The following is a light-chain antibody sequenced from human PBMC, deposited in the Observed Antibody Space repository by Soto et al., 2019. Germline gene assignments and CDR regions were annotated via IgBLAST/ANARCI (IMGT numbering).Light chain of an antibody. Sequence: DIQMTQSPSTLSASVGDRVTITCRASQSIRSWLAWYQQKPGKAPKLLIYKASSLESGVPSRFSGSGSGTEFTLTISSLQPDDFATYYCLQYDSYSGTFGQGTKVEIK. J-gene: IGKJ1*01. CDR3: LQYDSYSGT. CDR1: QSIRSW. V-gene: IGKV1-5*03. CDR2: KAS.